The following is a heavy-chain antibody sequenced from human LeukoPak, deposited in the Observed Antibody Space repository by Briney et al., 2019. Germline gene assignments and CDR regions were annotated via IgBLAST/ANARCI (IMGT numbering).Heavy chain of an antibody. CDR1: GGSISSSSYY. Sequence: SETLSLTCTVSGGSISSSSYYWGWIRQPPGKGLEWIGSVYYRGSTYYNPSLKSRVTISIDTSKNQFSLKLSSVTAADTAVYYCARGRDSGTLGFDPWGQGTLVTVSS. CDR2: VYYRGST. CDR3: ARGRDSGTLGFDP. D-gene: IGHD3-10*01. V-gene: IGHV4-39*07. J-gene: IGHJ5*02.